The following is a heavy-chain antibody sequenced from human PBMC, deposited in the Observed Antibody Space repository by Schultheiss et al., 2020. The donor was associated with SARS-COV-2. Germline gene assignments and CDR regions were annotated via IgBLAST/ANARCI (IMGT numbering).Heavy chain of an antibody. CDR1: GFTVSSNY. V-gene: IGHV3-66*01. CDR2: IYSGGST. CDR3: VKDLYFDPTSGYGDSPDY. J-gene: IGHJ4*02. Sequence: GGSLRLSCAASGFTVSSNYMSWVRQAPGKGLEWVSVIYSGGSTYYADSVKGRFTISRDNSKNTLYLQMSSLRAEDTAVYYCVKDLYFDPTSGYGDSPDYWGQGTLVTVSS. D-gene: IGHD4-17*01.